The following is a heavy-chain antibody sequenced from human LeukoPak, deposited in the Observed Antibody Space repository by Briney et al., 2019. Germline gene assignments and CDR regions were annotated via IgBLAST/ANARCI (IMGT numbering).Heavy chain of an antibody. J-gene: IGHJ4*02. CDR2: IKSKTDGETT. D-gene: IGHD3-10*01. V-gene: IGHV3-15*01. Sequence: PGGSLRLSCVDSGFTFTNAWVSWVRQAPGKGLEWIGRIKSKTDGETTNYAEPVRGRFTISRDDSKSAVYLRMNSLKIEDTAVYYCTTDLGTYYHGSQRLIPIDYWGQGTLVTVSS. CDR1: GFTFTNAW. CDR3: TTDLGTYYHGSQRLIPIDY.